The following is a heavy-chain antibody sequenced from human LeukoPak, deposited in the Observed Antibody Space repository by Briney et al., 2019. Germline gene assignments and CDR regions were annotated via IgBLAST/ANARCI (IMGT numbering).Heavy chain of an antibody. D-gene: IGHD5-18*01. V-gene: IGHV3-43*01. CDR3: SKGDDRYGFDY. Sequence: PGGSLRLSCAAPGFTFEDFTMHWVRQAPGKALEWVSLITWDGQNIEYQDSVKGRFTISRDNSEDSLYLQMKSLKTEDTALYFCSKGDDRYGFDYWGQGTLVTVSS. CDR1: GFTFEDFT. J-gene: IGHJ4*02. CDR2: ITWDGQNI.